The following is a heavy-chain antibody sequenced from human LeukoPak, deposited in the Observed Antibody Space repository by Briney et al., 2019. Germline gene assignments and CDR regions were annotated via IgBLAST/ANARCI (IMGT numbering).Heavy chain of an antibody. CDR1: GFTFSGYP. V-gene: IGHV3-30-3*02. CDR3: AKKVFSIYDSSGFYYFDY. J-gene: IGHJ4*02. D-gene: IGHD3-22*01. CDR2: ISYDGSNK. Sequence: GGSLRLSCAASGFTFSGYPIHWVRQAPGKGLEWVAVISYDGSNKYYADSVKGRFTISRDNSKNTLYLQMNSLRAEDTAVYYCAKKVFSIYDSSGFYYFDYWGQGTLVTVSS.